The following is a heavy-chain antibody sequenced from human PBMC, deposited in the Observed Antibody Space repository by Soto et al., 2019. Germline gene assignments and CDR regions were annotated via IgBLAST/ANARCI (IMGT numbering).Heavy chain of an antibody. CDR3: ARAIGSVLEWYYLTMDV. CDR1: GFTFSSYA. Sequence: GGSLRLSCAASGFTFSSYAMSWVRQAPGKGLEWVSRINSDGSSTSYADSVKGRFTISRDNAKNTLYLQMNSLRAEDTAVYYCARAIGSVLEWYYLTMDVWGKGTTVTVSS. J-gene: IGHJ6*03. D-gene: IGHD3-3*01. CDR2: INSDGSST. V-gene: IGHV3-74*01.